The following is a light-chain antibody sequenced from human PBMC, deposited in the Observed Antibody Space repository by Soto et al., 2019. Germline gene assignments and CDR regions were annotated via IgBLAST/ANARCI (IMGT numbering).Light chain of an antibody. CDR1: QSISSW. CDR2: KAS. V-gene: IGKV1-5*03. CDR3: QQYNSYSPMYT. J-gene: IGKJ2*01. Sequence: DIQMTQSPSTLSASVGDRVTITCRASQSISSWLAWYQQKPGKAPKLLIYKASSLESGVPSRFSGSGSGTEFTLLISSLQPDDFATYYCQQYNSYSPMYTFGQGTKLEIK.